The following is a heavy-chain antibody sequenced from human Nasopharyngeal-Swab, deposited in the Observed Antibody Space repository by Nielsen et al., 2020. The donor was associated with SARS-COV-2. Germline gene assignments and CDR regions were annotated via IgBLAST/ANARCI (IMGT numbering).Heavy chain of an antibody. V-gene: IGHV3-21*01. Sequence: GGSLRLSCAASGFTFSSYSMNWVRQAPGKGLEWVSSISSSSSYISYADSVKGRFTISRDDAKNSLYLQMNSLRAEDTAVYYCASGYRVATHYYGMDVWGQGTTVTVSS. J-gene: IGHJ6*02. D-gene: IGHD5-12*01. CDR1: GFTFSSYS. CDR2: ISSSSSYI. CDR3: ASGYRVATHYYGMDV.